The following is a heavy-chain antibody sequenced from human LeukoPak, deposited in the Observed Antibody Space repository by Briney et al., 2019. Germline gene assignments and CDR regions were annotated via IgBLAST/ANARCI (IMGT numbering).Heavy chain of an antibody. J-gene: IGHJ4*02. Sequence: PSGTLSLTCAVSDGSISSGNWWSWVRQPPGKGLEWIGEIYHSGNTVYNPPLKSRVTISVDNSKNQFSLKLTSVTAADTAVYYCARNGDSASVVDWGQGTLVTVSS. CDR2: IYHSGNT. D-gene: IGHD4-17*01. CDR3: ARNGDSASVVD. CDR1: DGSISSGNW. V-gene: IGHV4-4*02.